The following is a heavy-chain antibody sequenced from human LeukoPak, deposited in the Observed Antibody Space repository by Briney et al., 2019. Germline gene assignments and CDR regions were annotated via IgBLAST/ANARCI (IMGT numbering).Heavy chain of an antibody. CDR2: ISYDGSNK. CDR3: AKRSTVTDFDY. J-gene: IGHJ4*02. Sequence: GGSLRLSCAASGFTFSSYGMHWVRQAPGKGLEWVAVISYDGSNKYYADSVKGRFTIPRDNSKNTLYLQMNSLRAEDTAVYCCAKRSTVTDFDYWGQGTLVTVSS. V-gene: IGHV3-30*18. CDR1: GFTFSSYG. D-gene: IGHD4-17*01.